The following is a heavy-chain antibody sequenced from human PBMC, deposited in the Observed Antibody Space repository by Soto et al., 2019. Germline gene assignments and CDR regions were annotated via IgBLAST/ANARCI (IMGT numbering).Heavy chain of an antibody. CDR1: GVSISNYY. J-gene: IGHJ4*02. Sequence: QVQLQESGPGLVKPSETLSLTCTVSGVSISNYYWSWIRQRPGKGLEWIVFIFYSGTTNYNPSLKSRVTISLDTSKNQFSLKLSSVTAADTAVYYGARRGSGSGLCDYWGQGTLVTVSS. V-gene: IGHV4-59*08. CDR2: IFYSGTT. D-gene: IGHD3-10*01. CDR3: ARRGSGSGLCDY.